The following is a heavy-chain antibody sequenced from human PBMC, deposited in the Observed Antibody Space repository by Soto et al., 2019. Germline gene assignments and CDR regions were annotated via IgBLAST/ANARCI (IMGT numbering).Heavy chain of an antibody. Sequence: ASVKVSCKASGYTFTGYYMHWVRQAPGQGLEWMGWINPNSGGTNYAQKFQGWVTMTRDTSISTAYMELSRLRSDDTAVYYCAREWYCSGGSCYRPSGMDVWGQGTTVTVSS. V-gene: IGHV1-2*04. CDR2: INPNSGGT. CDR1: GYTFTGYY. J-gene: IGHJ6*02. CDR3: AREWYCSGGSCYRPSGMDV. D-gene: IGHD2-15*01.